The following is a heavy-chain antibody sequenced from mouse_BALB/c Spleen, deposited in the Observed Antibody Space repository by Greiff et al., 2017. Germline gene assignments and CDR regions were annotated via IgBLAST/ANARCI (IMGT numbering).Heavy chain of an antibody. CDR2: IYPGNSDT. CDR3: TRRDDYDEGFDY. CDR1: GYTFTSYW. D-gene: IGHD2-4*01. J-gene: IGHJ2*01. V-gene: IGHV1-5*01. Sequence: EVQLQESGTVLARPGASVKMSCKASGYTFTSYWMHWVKQRPGQGLEWIGAIYPGNSDTSYNQKFKGKAKLTAVTSTSTAYMELSSLTNEDSAVYYCTRRDDYDEGFDYWGQGTTLTVSS.